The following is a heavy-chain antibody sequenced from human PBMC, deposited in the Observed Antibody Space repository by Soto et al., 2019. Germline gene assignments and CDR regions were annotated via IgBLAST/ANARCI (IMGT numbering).Heavy chain of an antibody. D-gene: IGHD6-19*01. CDR3: ASRSLGDSSAIYYYYGMDV. V-gene: IGHV1-24*01. CDR2: FDPEDGET. Sequence: GASVKVSCKVSGYTLTELSMHWARQAPGKGLEWMGGFDPEDGETIYAQKFQGRVTITADESTSTAYMELSSLRSEDTAVYYCASRSLGDSSAIYYYYGMDVWGQGTTVTVSS. CDR1: GYTLTELS. J-gene: IGHJ6*02.